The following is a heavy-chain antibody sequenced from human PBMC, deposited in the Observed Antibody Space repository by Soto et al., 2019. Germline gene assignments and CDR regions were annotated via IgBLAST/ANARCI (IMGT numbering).Heavy chain of an antibody. V-gene: IGHV1-3*01. CDR2: INAGNGNT. CDR1: GYTFTSYA. J-gene: IGHJ4*02. CDR3: ARELSSSWYLYYFDY. D-gene: IGHD6-13*01. Sequence: ASVKVSCKASGYTFTSYAIHWVRQAPGQRLEWMGWINAGNGNTKYSQKFQGRVTITRDTSASTAYMELSSLRSEDTAVYYCARELSSSWYLYYFDYWGQGTLVTVSS.